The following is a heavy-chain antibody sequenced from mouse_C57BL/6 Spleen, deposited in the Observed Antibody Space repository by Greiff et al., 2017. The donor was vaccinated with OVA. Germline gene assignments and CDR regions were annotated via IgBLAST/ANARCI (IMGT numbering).Heavy chain of an antibody. CDR2: IWSGGST. CDR1: GFSLTSYG. V-gene: IGHV2-2*01. Sequence: VQLQQSGPGLVQPSQSLSITCTVSGFSLTSYGVHWVRQSPGKGLEWLGVIWSGGSTDYNAAFISRLSISKDNSKSQVFFKMNSLQADDTAIYYCARMPYDGYYDYWGQGTTLTVSS. CDR3: ARMPYDGYYDY. J-gene: IGHJ2*01. D-gene: IGHD2-3*01.